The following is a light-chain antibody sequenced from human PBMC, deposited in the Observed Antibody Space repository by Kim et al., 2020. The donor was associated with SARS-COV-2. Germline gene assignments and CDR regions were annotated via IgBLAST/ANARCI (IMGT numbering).Light chain of an antibody. CDR2: EEN. J-gene: IGLJ2*01. CDR1: KLTNKY. CDR3: QAWDRSTVV. V-gene: IGLV3-1*01. Sequence: SYELTQPPSVSVSPGQTATITCSGDKLTNKYPCWYQQKPGQSPVLVIYEENKRPSGIPDRFSGSTSGNTATLTISGTQFMDEADYYCQAWDRSTVVFGGGTQLTVL.